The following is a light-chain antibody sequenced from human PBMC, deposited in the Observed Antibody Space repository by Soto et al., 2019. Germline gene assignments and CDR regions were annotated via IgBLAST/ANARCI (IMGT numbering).Light chain of an antibody. CDR2: DAS. CDR3: QQYGSLTLT. J-gene: IGKJ4*01. CDR1: RSVSNY. Sequence: EIVLTQSPATLSLSPGESATLSCRASRSVSNYLAWYQQKPGQAPRLLIYDASSRPTDIPARFSGSGSGTDFTLTISSLEPEDFAVYYCQQYGSLTLTFGGGTKVDIK. V-gene: IGKV3-11*01.